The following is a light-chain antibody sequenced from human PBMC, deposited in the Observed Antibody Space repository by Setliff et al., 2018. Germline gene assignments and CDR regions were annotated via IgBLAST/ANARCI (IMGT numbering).Light chain of an antibody. V-gene: IGLV2-14*03. Sequence: QSALTQPASVSGSPGQSITISCTGTSSDIGGYNYVSWYQQHPGKAPKLMIYDVINRPSGISHRFSGSKSGNTASLTISGLQPEDEADYYCSSYTSSGTDVFGSGTKVTVL. J-gene: IGLJ1*01. CDR3: SSYTSSGTDV. CDR1: SSDIGGYNY. CDR2: DVI.